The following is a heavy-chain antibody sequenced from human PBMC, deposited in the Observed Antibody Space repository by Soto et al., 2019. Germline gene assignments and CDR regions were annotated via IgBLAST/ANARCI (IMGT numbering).Heavy chain of an antibody. CDR1: GLTFHRYS. V-gene: IGHV3-74*01. J-gene: IGHJ3*01. CDR3: AGGGYSAVFDV. D-gene: IGHD5-18*01. CDR2: IKNDGSDT. Sequence: PSGSPRLGCAAPGLTFHRYSMFWVRQAPGKGLVWVSHIKNDGSDTYYADSVKGRFTISRDNAKNTVYLEMNSLRAEDTAVYHCAGGGYSAVFDVSVQDAILTVSS.